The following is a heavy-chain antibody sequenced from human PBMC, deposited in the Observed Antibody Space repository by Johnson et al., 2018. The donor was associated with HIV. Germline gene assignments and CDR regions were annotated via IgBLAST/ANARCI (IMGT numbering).Heavy chain of an antibody. CDR2: ISWDGGST. Sequence: QLVESGGGLVQPGRSLRLSCAASGFTFDDYAMHWVRQAPGKGLEWVSVISWDGGSTYYADSVKGRFTISRDNSKNSLYLQMNSLRVEDTALYYCAKDTRMTTVTPGALNIWGKGTMVTVSS. CDR1: GFTFDDYA. V-gene: IGHV3-43D*03. D-gene: IGHD4-11*01. J-gene: IGHJ3*02. CDR3: AKDTRMTTVTPGALNI.